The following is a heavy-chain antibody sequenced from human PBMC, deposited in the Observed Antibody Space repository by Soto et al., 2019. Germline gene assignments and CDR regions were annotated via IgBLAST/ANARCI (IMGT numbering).Heavy chain of an antibody. CDR1: GYTFTGYY. CDR3: ARDAISAVLGCNYSKPNYYYHYGLSV. CDR2: INPNSGGT. Sequence: SVKVSCKASGYTFTGYYMHWVRQAPGQGLERMGWINPNSGGTNYAQKFQGWVTMTRDTSISTAYMELSRLRSDDTAVYYCARDAISAVLGCNYSKPNYYYHYGLSVWGQGSTVTVSS. V-gene: IGHV1-2*04. D-gene: IGHD4-4*01. J-gene: IGHJ6*02.